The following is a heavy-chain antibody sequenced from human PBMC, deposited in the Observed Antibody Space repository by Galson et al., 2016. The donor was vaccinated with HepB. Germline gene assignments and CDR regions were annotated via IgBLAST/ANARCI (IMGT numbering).Heavy chain of an antibody. D-gene: IGHD5-24*01. J-gene: IGHJ2*01. CDR2: LWPSDSDT. CDR3: VRRVEMATKKYWYFDL. CDR1: GFNFRTYW. Sequence: QSGAEVKKVGESLRISCQGFGFNFRTYWIGWVRQMPGKGLEWMGILWPSDSDTRYSPSFEGHVTITADVSTNVAFPQWTTLRAPDTATYFCVRRVEMATKKYWYFDLWGRGTKVIVSS. V-gene: IGHV5-51*01.